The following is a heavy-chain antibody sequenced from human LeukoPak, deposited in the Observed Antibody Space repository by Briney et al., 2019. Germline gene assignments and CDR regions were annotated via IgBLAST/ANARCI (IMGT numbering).Heavy chain of an antibody. V-gene: IGHV5-51*01. CDR1: GYSFTSYW. Sequence: GESLKISCKGSGYSFTSYWIGWVRQMPGKGLEWMGIIYPGDSDTRYSPSFQGQVTISADKSIGTAYLQWSSLKASDTAMYYCARHPDDWNYAYYFDYWGQGTLVTVSS. J-gene: IGHJ4*02. D-gene: IGHD1-7*01. CDR2: IYPGDSDT. CDR3: ARHPDDWNYAYYFDY.